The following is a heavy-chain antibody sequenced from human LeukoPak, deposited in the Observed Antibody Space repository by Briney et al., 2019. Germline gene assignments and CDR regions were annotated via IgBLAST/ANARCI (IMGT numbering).Heavy chain of an antibody. CDR2: FDPEDGET. Sequence: ASVKVSCKVSGYTLTELSMHWVRQAPGKGLEWMGGFDPEDGETIYAQKFQGRVTMTEDTSTDTAYMELSSLRSEDTAVFYCTRDLGTYTSYGSIFFDYWGQGTLVTVAS. J-gene: IGHJ4*02. V-gene: IGHV1-24*01. CDR3: TRDLGTYTSYGSIFFDY. CDR1: GYTLTELS. D-gene: IGHD3-10*01.